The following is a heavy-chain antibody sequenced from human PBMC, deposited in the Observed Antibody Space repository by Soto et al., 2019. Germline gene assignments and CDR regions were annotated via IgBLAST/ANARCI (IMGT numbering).Heavy chain of an antibody. J-gene: IGHJ4*02. Sequence: ASVKVSCKASGYTFTSYGISWVRQAPGQGLEWMGWISAYNGNTNYAQKLQGRVTMTTDTSTSTACMELRSLRSDDTAVYYCARDLYRYCSGGSCYSAAYWGQGTLVTVSS. CDR3: ARDLYRYCSGGSCYSAAY. D-gene: IGHD2-15*01. CDR2: ISAYNGNT. V-gene: IGHV1-18*01. CDR1: GYTFTSYG.